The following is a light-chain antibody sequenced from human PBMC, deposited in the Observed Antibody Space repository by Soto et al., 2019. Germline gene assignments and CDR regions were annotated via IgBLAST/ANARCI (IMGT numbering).Light chain of an antibody. J-gene: IGLJ3*02. CDR1: SSNIGAGYD. CDR3: PSYDRSLSGPGV. Sequence: QSVLTQPPSVSGATGQRVTISCTGSSSNIGAGYDVHWYQKLPGTAPKLLIYGNSNRPSGVPDRFSGSKSGTSATLAITGLHAEDEADYYCPSYDRSLSGPGVFGGGTKQNV. V-gene: IGLV1-40*01. CDR2: GNS.